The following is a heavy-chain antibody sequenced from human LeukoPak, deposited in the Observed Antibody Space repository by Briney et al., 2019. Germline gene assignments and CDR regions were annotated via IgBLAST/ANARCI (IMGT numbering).Heavy chain of an antibody. Sequence: SETLSLTCTVSGGSISSYYWSWIRQPPGKGLEWIGYIYYSGSTNYNPSLKSRVTISVDKPKNQFSLKLSSVTAADTAVYYCARSTFSSNWNLWGQGTLVTVSS. CDR3: ARSTFSSNWNL. CDR1: GGSISSYY. J-gene: IGHJ4*02. V-gene: IGHV4-59*12. CDR2: IYYSGST. D-gene: IGHD6-13*01.